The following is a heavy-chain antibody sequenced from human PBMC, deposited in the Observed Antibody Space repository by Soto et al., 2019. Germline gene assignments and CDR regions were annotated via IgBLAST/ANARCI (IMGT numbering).Heavy chain of an antibody. V-gene: IGHV2-26*01. CDR2: IFSNDEK. Sequence: KSGPTLVNPTETLTLTCTVSGFSLSNARMGVSWIRQPPGKALEWLAHIFSNDEKSYSTSLKSRLTISKDTSKSQVVLTMTNMDPVDTATYYCARWGYSGYDYYYYYGMDVWGQGTTVTVSS. CDR3: ARWGYSGYDYYYYYGMDV. J-gene: IGHJ6*02. CDR1: GFSLSNARMG. D-gene: IGHD5-12*01.